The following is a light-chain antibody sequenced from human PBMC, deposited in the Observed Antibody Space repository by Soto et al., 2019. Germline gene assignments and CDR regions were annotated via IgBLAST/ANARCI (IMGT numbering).Light chain of an antibody. CDR3: QQCNNWPLT. J-gene: IGKJ4*01. V-gene: IGKV3-15*01. CDR2: GAS. Sequence: EIVMTQSPATLSGSRGGGAAPSFMASQSVSSNLAWYQQKPGQAPRLLIYGASTRATGIPARFSGSGSGTQFTLTISSLQSQDFAVSYCQQCNNWPLTFGGGTK. CDR1: QSVSSN.